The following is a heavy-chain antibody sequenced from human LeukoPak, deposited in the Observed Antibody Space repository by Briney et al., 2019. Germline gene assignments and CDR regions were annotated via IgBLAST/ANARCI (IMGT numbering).Heavy chain of an antibody. CDR1: GFTFSTYA. Sequence: GGSLRLSCAASGFTFSTYAMHWVRQAPGKGPEWVAVISFDGSNNYYAASVTGRFTISRDNSKNTLYLQMNSLRAEDTAVYYCARDREYYYDTSGLANDAFDIWGQGTMVTVSS. D-gene: IGHD3-22*01. V-gene: IGHV3-30*01. CDR2: ISFDGSNN. J-gene: IGHJ3*02. CDR3: ARDREYYYDTSGLANDAFDI.